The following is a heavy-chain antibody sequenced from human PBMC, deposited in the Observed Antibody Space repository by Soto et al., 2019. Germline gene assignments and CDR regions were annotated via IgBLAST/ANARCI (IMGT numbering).Heavy chain of an antibody. CDR2: IYYSGTT. J-gene: IGHJ5*02. CDR1: GGSFSIGGYY. D-gene: IGHD2-2*01. V-gene: IGHV4-31*03. Sequence: QVQLQESGPGLVKPSETLSLTCTVSGGSFSIGGYYWSWIRQHPGKGLEWIGYIYYSGTTYYNPSLKSRVTISVDTSKNQFSLKLSSVSAADTALYYCARCSLVVVPAPGFDPWGRGTLVTVSS. CDR3: ARCSLVVVPAPGFDP.